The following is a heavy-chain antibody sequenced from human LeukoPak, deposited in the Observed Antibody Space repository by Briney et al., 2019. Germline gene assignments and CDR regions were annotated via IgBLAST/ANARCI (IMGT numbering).Heavy chain of an antibody. J-gene: IGHJ4*02. D-gene: IGHD3-22*01. V-gene: IGHV4-59*01. CDR3: ARPPHYYDTSGYSV. Sequence: PSETLSLTCTVSGDSISSYYWSWLRQPPGERLEWIGYVSNIETTNYNPSLKSRVTISVDTSKNQFSLRLNSVTAADTAVYYCARPPHYYDTSGYSVWGQGTLVTVSS. CDR2: VSNIETT. CDR1: GDSISSYY.